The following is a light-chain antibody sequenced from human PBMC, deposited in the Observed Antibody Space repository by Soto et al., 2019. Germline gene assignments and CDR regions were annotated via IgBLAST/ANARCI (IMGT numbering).Light chain of an antibody. CDR1: QSVSSY. Sequence: EIVLTQSPATLSLSPGERATLSCRASQSVSSYLAWYQQKPGQAPRLLIYDASNRATGLPARCSGSGSVTDFTLTISSLEPEDFAVYYCQQRFNWPTFGQGTKVEIK. V-gene: IGKV3-11*01. J-gene: IGKJ1*01. CDR2: DAS. CDR3: QQRFNWPT.